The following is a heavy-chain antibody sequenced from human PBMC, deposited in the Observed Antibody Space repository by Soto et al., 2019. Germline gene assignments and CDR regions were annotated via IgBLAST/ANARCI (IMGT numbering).Heavy chain of an antibody. V-gene: IGHV1-69*13. CDR1: GGTFSSYS. D-gene: IGHD3-10*01. CDR3: ARGFGELLYDWFDP. Sequence: SVNVSCKSSGGTFSSYSISWVRQAPGQGLEWMGGIIPIFGTANYAQKFQGRVTITADESTSTAYMELSSLRSEDTAVYYCARGFGELLYDWFDPWGQGTLVTVSS. J-gene: IGHJ5*02. CDR2: IIPIFGTA.